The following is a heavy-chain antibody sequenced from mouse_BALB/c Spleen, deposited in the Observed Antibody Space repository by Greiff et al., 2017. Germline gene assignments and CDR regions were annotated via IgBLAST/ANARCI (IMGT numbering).Heavy chain of an antibody. CDR1: GFNIKDTY. V-gene: IGHV14-3*02. D-gene: IGHD1-1*01. J-gene: IGHJ3*01. CDR3: APYYYGSSSWFAY. Sequence: VQLQQSGAELVKPGASVKLSCTASGFNIKDTYMHWVKQRPEQGLVWIGRIDPANGNTKYDPKFQGKATITADTSSNTAHLQLSSLTSEDTAVYYCAPYYYGSSSWFAYWGQGTLVTVSA. CDR2: IDPANGNT.